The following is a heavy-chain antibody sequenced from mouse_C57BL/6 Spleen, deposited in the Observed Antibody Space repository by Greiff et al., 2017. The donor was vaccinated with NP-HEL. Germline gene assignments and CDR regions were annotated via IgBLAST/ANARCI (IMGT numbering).Heavy chain of an antibody. D-gene: IGHD1-1*01. J-gene: IGHJ3*01. Sequence: DVQLVESGGGLVKPGGSLKLSCAASGFTFSSYAMSWVRQTPEKRLEWVATLSDGGSYTSYPDNVQGRFPISRDKAKNKLYLQMSHLKSEDTAMYYCARDYYGSPAWFAYWGQGTLVTVSA. CDR3: ARDYYGSPAWFAY. CDR1: GFTFSSYA. V-gene: IGHV5-4*01. CDR2: LSDGGSYT.